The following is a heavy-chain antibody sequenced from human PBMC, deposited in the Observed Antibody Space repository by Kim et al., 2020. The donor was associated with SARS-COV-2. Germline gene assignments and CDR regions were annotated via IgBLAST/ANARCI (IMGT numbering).Heavy chain of an antibody. Sequence: ASVKVSCKGSGYNFNAFHITWVRQAPGQGLEWMGWISPYNGNTNYAQSLQGRLTMTTDTSTSTAYMELRGLRSDDTAVYYCAREGPELLGASLMSYYDYWGQGSLVTVSS. CDR1: GYNFNAFH. D-gene: IGHD1-7*01. J-gene: IGHJ4*02. V-gene: IGHV1-18*01. CDR3: AREGPELLGASLMSYYDY. CDR2: ISPYNGNT.